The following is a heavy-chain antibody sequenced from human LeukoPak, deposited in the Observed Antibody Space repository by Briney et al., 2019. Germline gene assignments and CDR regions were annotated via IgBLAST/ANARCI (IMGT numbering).Heavy chain of an antibody. V-gene: IGHV3-23*01. D-gene: IGHD3-3*01. J-gene: IGHJ3*02. CDR1: GFTFSSYA. CDR2: ISGSGGST. Sequence: PGGSLRLSYAASGFTFSSYAMSWVRQAPGEGLEWVSAISGSGGSTYYADSVKGRFTISRDNSKNTLYLQMNSLRAEDTAVYYCAKDKVEWLLYDAFDIWGQGTMVTVSS. CDR3: AKDKVEWLLYDAFDI.